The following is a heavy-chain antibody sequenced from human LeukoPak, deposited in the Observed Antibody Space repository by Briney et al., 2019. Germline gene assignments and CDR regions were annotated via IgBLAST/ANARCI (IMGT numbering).Heavy chain of an antibody. CDR3: ATTNYDSSGLYAFDI. CDR2: ISSSSSYI. V-gene: IGHV3-21*01. J-gene: IGHJ3*02. Sequence: GGSLRLSCAASGFTFSSYSMNWVRQAPGKGLEWVSSISSSSSYIYYADSVKGRFTISRDNAKNSLYLQMNSLRAEDTAVYYCATTNYDSSGLYAFDIWGQGTVVTVSS. D-gene: IGHD3-22*01. CDR1: GFTFSSYS.